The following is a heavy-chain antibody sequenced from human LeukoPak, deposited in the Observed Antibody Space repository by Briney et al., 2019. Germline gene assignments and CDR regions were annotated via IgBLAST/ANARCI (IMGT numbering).Heavy chain of an antibody. V-gene: IGHV4-38-2*02. J-gene: IGHJ4*02. D-gene: IGHD4-23*01. CDR1: GYSISSGYY. CDR2: IYHSGST. CDR3: ARLTGDYGGNLFPFDY. Sequence: SETLSLTCTVSGYSISSGYYWGWIRQPPGKGLEWIGSIYHSGSTYYNPSLKSRVTISVDTSKNQFSLKLSSVTAADTAVYYCARLTGDYGGNLFPFDYWGQGTLVTVSS.